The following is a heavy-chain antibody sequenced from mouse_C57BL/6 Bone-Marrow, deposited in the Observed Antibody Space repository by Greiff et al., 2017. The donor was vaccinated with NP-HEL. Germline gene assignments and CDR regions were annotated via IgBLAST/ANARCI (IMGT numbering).Heavy chain of an antibody. CDR1: GFNIKDDY. CDR2: IDPENGDT. D-gene: IGHD2-4*01. Sequence: EVQLQQSGAELVRPGASVKLSCTASGFNIKDDYMHWVKQRPEQGLEWIGWIDPENGDTEYASKFQGKATITADTSSNTAYLQLSSRTSEDTAVYYFTYDYDGAWFAYWGQGTLVTVSA. J-gene: IGHJ3*01. V-gene: IGHV14-4*01. CDR3: TYDYDGAWFAY.